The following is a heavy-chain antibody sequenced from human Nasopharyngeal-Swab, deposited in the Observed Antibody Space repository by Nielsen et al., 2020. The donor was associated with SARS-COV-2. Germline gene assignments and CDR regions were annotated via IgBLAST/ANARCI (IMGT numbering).Heavy chain of an antibody. J-gene: IGHJ4*02. D-gene: IGHD2-21*01. CDR2: IRSSTSYI. V-gene: IGHV3-21*01. CDR3: ARDQTGQNRLLDF. CDR1: EFTFSDYV. Sequence: GESLKISCSVSEFTFSDYVMHWVRQVPGQGLEWVSCIRSSTSYIYYAASVTGRFTVSRDNADNSLVLQMNSLRAEDSAVYYCARDQTGQNRLLDFWGQGALVTVSS.